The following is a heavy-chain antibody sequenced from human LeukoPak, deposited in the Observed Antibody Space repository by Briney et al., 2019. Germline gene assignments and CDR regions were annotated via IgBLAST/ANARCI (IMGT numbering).Heavy chain of an antibody. Sequence: GGSLRLSCADPGFTFSNYAMTWVRQAPGKGLEWVSAISGSGDNTYYADSVKGRFTISRDNSKNTLFLQMNSLRAEDTAVYYCAKGSSSNYYYYYYMDVWGKGTTVTVSS. CDR1: GFTFSNYA. D-gene: IGHD6-6*01. CDR2: ISGSGDNT. J-gene: IGHJ6*03. CDR3: AKGSSSNYYYYYYMDV. V-gene: IGHV3-23*01.